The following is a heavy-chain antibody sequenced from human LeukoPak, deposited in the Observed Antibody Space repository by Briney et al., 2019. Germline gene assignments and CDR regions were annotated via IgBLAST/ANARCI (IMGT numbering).Heavy chain of an antibody. J-gene: IGHJ3*01. CDR3: ARDKTTAHVFDV. V-gene: IGHV3-7*01. CDR1: GFPFSVYW. CDR2: ISHDGTE. Sequence: GGSLRLSCAASGFPFSVYWMTWVRQAPGKGLEWVADISHDGTEFYADSVKGRFTISRDNAETSLDLQMNSLGADDTAVYYCARDKTTAHVFDVWGQWAMVTVSS. D-gene: IGHD1-14*01.